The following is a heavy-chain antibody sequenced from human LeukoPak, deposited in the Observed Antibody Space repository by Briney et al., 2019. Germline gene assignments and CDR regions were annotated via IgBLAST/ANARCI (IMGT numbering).Heavy chain of an antibody. CDR2: ISGSGGST. D-gene: IGHD3-10*01. V-gene: IGHV3-23*01. J-gene: IGHJ4*02. Sequence: GGSLRLSCAASGFTFSSYGMSWVRQAPGKGLEWVSAISGSGGSTYYADSVKGRFTISRDNSKNTLYLQMNSLRAEDTAVYYCARAKPKNMVRGLIMRRESRYYFDYWGQGTLVTVSS. CDR3: ARAKPKNMVRGLIMRRESRYYFDY. CDR1: GFTFSSYG.